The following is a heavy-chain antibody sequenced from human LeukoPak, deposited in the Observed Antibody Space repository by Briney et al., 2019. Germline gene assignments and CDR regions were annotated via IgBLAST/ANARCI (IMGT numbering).Heavy chain of an antibody. CDR3: ARAMDNGVYYYYYMDV. V-gene: IGHV1-18*01. CDR1: GGTFSSYA. Sequence: ASVKVSCKASGGTFSSYAISWVRQAPGQGLEWMGWISAYNGNTNYAQKLQGRVTMTTDTSTSTAYMELRSLRSDDTAVYYCARAMDNGVYYYYYMDVWGKGTTVTVSS. CDR2: ISAYNGNT. D-gene: IGHD2-2*03. J-gene: IGHJ6*03.